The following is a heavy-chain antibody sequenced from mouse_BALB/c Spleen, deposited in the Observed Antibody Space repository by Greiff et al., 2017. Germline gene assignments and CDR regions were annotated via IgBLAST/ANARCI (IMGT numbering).Heavy chain of an antibody. CDR1: GYTFTSYW. CDR2: INHSTGYT. CDR3: ARLGLDY. Sequence: QVQLQQSGAELAKPGASVKMSCKASGYTFTSYWMHWVKQRPGQGLEWIGYINHSTGYTEYNQKFKDKATLTADKSSSTAYMQLSSLTSEDSAVYYCARLGLDYWGQGTTLTVSS. J-gene: IGHJ2*01. V-gene: IGHV1-7*01.